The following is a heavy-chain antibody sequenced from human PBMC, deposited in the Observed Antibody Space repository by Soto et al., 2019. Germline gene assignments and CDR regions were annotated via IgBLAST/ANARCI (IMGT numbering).Heavy chain of an antibody. Sequence: KPSETLSLTCAVYGGSFSGYYWSWIRQPPGKGLEWIGEINHSGSTNYNPSLKSRVTISVDTSKNQFSLKLSSVTAADTAVYYCARHGIAARSLRGFYYYYYGMDVWGQGTTVTVPS. CDR2: INHSGST. J-gene: IGHJ6*02. V-gene: IGHV4-34*01. D-gene: IGHD6-6*01. CDR1: GGSFSGYY. CDR3: ARHGIAARSLRGFYYYYYGMDV.